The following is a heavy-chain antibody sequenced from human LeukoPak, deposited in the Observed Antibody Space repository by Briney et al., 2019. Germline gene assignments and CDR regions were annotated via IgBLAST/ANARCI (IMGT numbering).Heavy chain of an antibody. V-gene: IGHV6-1*01. J-gene: IGHJ4*02. D-gene: IGHD2-15*01. CDR2: TYYKCKCYH. CDR1: GDSVNSCS. Sequence: SHTLSLLCVISGDSVNSCSWNWTTRSSSRGLEWLGRTYYKCKCYHDYAVSVQSQVTNKPDTSHNQLCLQLTSVTPEDTAVYYCARGLVVRYCSGGSCYSDYFDYWGQGILVTVSS. CDR3: ARGLVVRYCSGGSCYSDYFDY.